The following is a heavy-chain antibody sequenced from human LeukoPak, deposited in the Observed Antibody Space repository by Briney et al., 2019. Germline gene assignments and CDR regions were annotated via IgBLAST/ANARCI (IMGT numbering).Heavy chain of an antibody. CDR3: ARDATYGSGSYYKSWFDP. V-gene: IGHV4-4*07. D-gene: IGHD3-10*01. J-gene: IGHJ5*02. CDR2: IYTSGST. Sequence: PSETLSLTCTVSGGSISSYYWSWIRQPAGKGLEWVGRIYTSGSTNYNPSLKSRVTMSVDTSKNQFSLKLSSVTAADTAVYYCARDATYGSGSYYKSWFDPWGQGTLVTVSS. CDR1: GGSISSYY.